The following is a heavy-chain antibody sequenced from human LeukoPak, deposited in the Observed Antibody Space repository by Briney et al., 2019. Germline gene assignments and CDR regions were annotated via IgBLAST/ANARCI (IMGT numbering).Heavy chain of an antibody. J-gene: IGHJ6*02. CDR3: VKRGGGDHGLDV. V-gene: IGHV3-30*18. D-gene: IGHD2-21*02. Sequence: PGTSLRLSCEASGFTFTDYGMHWVRQAPGKGPECVAVVSLDGRKTYYAGFAEGRFTISRDDSNNMVYLQMNSLRTEDTAVYHCVKRGGGDHGLDVWGQGTTVVVS. CDR2: VSLDGRKT. CDR1: GFTFTDYG.